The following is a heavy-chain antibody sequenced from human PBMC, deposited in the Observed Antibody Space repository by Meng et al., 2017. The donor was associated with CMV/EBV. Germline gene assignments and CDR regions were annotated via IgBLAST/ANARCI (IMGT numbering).Heavy chain of an antibody. CDR2: MNPNSGHT. Sequence: ASVKVSCKASGYTFTSYDINWVRQATGQGLEWMGWMNPNSGHTDYAQKFQGRVTITRNTSISTAYMELSSLRSEDTAVYYCAIEKGVAGKDYYYGMDVWGQGTTVTVSS. D-gene: IGHD6-19*01. CDR1: GYTFTSYD. CDR3: AIEKGVAGKDYYYGMDV. V-gene: IGHV1-8*03. J-gene: IGHJ6*02.